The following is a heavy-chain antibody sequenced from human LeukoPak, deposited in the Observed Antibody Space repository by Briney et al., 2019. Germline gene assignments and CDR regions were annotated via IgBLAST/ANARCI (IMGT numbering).Heavy chain of an antibody. CDR1: GFTCSNYG. CDR3: AKDRDCTRTSCYSGIFQH. CDR2: IRYDGSNK. D-gene: IGHD2-2*02. V-gene: IGHV3-30*02. Sequence: PGGSLRLSCAASGFTCSNYGIHWVRQAPGKGLEWVAFIRYDGSNKYYADSVKGRFTVSRDNSKNTLYLQMNSLRPEDTAVYYCAKDRDCTRTSCYSGIFQHWGQGTLVTVSS. J-gene: IGHJ1*01.